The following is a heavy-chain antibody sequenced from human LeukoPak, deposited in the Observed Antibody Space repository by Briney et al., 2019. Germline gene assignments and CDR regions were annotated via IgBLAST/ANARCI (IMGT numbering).Heavy chain of an antibody. Sequence: SETLSLTCAVYGGSFSGYYWSWIRQPPGKGLEWIGEINHSGSTNYNPSLKSRVTISVDTSKNQFSLKLSPVTAADTAVYYCARDQALSYCGGDCLPEYWGQGTLVTVSS. J-gene: IGHJ4*02. CDR1: GGSFSGYY. D-gene: IGHD2-21*02. CDR2: INHSGST. CDR3: ARDQALSYCGGDCLPEY. V-gene: IGHV4-34*01.